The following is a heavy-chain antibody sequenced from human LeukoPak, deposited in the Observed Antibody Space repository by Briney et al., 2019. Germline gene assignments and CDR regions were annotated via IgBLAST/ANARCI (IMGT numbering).Heavy chain of an antibody. CDR3: ARAADVVIRGIAVAGRYYYYYYMDV. V-gene: IGHV4-59*08. Sequence: KPSETLSHTCTVSGGSISSYYWSWIRQPPGKGLEWIGYIYYCGTTNYNPSLKSRVTISVDTSKNQFSLKLSSVTAADTAVYYCARAADVVIRGIAVAGRYYYYYYMDVWGKGTTVTVSS. J-gene: IGHJ6*03. D-gene: IGHD6-19*01. CDR1: GGSISSYY. CDR2: IYYCGTT.